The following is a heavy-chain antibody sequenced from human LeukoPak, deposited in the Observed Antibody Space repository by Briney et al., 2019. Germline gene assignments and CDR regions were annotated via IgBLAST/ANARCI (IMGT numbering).Heavy chain of an antibody. D-gene: IGHD2/OR15-2a*01. J-gene: IGHJ6*03. Sequence: SETLSLTCTVSGGYISSYYWSWIRQPPGKGLEWIGYIYYSGSTNYNPSLKSRVTISVDTSKNQFSLKLSSVTAADTAVYYCARGLSRFSYYYMDVWGKGTTVTVSS. CDR3: ARGLSRFSYYYMDV. CDR2: IYYSGST. V-gene: IGHV4-59*01. CDR1: GGYISSYY.